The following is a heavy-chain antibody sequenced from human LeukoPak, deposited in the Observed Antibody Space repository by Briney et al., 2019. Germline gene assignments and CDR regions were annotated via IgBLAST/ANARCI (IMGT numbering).Heavy chain of an antibody. CDR3: ARDGAWLGQSEFDY. D-gene: IGHD6-19*01. CDR2: INHSGST. CDR1: GGSFSGYY. Sequence: PSETLSLTCAVYGGSFSGYYWSWIRQPPGKGPEWIGEINHSGSTNYNPSLKSRVTISVDTSKNQFSLKLSSVTAAGTAVYYCARDGAWLGQSEFDYWGQGTLVTVSS. V-gene: IGHV4-34*01. J-gene: IGHJ4*02.